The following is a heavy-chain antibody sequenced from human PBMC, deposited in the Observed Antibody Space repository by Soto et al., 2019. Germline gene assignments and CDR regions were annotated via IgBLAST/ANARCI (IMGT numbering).Heavy chain of an antibody. J-gene: IGHJ4*02. CDR2: ISYHGSNR. CDR1: GFTFSNYG. CDR3: AKDNNVMQEYSTASYFDV. V-gene: IGHV3-30*18. Sequence: PGGSLRLSCAVSGFTFSNYGMHWVRQAPGKGLEWLAVISYHGSNRYYADSVEGRFTISRDNSKNALYLQMSSLRAEDTAVYYCAKDNNVMQEYSTASYFDVWGQGTLVTVSS. D-gene: IGHD6-6*01.